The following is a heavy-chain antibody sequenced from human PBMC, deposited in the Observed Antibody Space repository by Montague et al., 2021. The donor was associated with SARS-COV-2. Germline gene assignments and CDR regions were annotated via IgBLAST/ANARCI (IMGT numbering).Heavy chain of an antibody. CDR1: GFTFSSYN. D-gene: IGHD1-26*01. CDR3: ARVVGSTSYYYYGMDV. V-gene: IGHV3-48*02. J-gene: IGHJ6*02. Sequence: SLRLSCAASGFTFSSYNVNWVRQAPGKGLEWVSYISSSSSTIYYADSVKGRFTISRDNAKDSLYLQMNSLRDEDTAVFYCARVVGSTSYYYYGMDVWGQGTTVTVSS. CDR2: ISSSSSTI.